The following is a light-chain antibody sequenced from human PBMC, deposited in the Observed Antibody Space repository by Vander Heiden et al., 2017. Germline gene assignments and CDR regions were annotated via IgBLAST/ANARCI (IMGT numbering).Light chain of an antibody. CDR3: QQYYSSPSYT. CDR2: WAS. V-gene: IGKV4-1*01. Sequence: ILLTHSPDSLALSLGEPATINCQSSQRVLYTSNNKNYLAWYQQKPGQPPKLLIYWASSRESGVPDRLSGSGSGTDFTLTIRSLQDEDVAVYYCQQYYSSPSYTFGQGTKLEIK. J-gene: IGKJ2*01. CDR1: QRVLYTSNNKNY.